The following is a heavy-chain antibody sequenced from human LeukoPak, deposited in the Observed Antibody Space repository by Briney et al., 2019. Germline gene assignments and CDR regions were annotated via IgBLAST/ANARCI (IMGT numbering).Heavy chain of an antibody. D-gene: IGHD2-2*01. V-gene: IGHV1-18*01. CDR3: ARDENIYCCSTSCQSWGLDY. J-gene: IGHJ4*02. CDR1: GYTFTSYG. CDR2: ISAYNGNT. Sequence: ASVKVSCKASGYTFTSYGISWVRQAPGQGLEWMGWISAYNGNTNYAQKLQGRVTMTTDTSTSTAYMELRSLRSDDTAVYYCARDENIYCCSTSCQSWGLDYWGQGTLVTVSS.